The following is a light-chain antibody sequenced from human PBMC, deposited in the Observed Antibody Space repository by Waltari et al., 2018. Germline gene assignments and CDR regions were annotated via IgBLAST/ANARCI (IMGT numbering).Light chain of an antibody. Sequence: DIQMTQSPSTLSASVGDRVTITCRASQSISSWLAWYQQKPGKAPKLLIFDASNLQSGVPSRFSGSGSGTDFTLTISSLQPEDSATYYCQQSSNNPATFGEGTKVQIK. CDR2: DAS. CDR1: QSISSW. CDR3: QQSSNNPAT. V-gene: IGKV1-39*01. J-gene: IGKJ4*01.